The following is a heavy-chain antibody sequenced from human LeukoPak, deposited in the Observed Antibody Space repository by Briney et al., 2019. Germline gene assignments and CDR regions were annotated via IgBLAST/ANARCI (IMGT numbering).Heavy chain of an antibody. J-gene: IGHJ4*02. CDR3: AKGRRYSYGYGTPVDY. V-gene: IGHV3-23*01. Sequence: AGGSLRLSCVASGFTFSSYEMNWVRQAPGKGLEWVSAISGSGGSTYYADSVKGRFTISRDNSKNTLYLQMNSLRAEDTAVYYCAKGRRYSYGYGTPVDYWGQGTLVTVSS. D-gene: IGHD5-18*01. CDR2: ISGSGGST. CDR1: GFTFSSYE.